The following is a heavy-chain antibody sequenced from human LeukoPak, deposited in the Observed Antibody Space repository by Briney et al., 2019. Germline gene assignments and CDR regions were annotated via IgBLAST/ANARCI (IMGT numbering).Heavy chain of an antibody. CDR3: ARQNGADYYYYFDS. Sequence: GRSLRLSCAASGFTFSTYSMNWVRQAAGKGLEWVSYISSSSSSIYYADSVKGRFTISRDNAKNSLYLQINSLRAEDTAVYYCARQNGADYYYYFDSWGQGTPVTVSS. CDR1: GFTFSTYS. D-gene: IGHD3-22*01. CDR2: ISSSSSSI. V-gene: IGHV3-48*01. J-gene: IGHJ4*02.